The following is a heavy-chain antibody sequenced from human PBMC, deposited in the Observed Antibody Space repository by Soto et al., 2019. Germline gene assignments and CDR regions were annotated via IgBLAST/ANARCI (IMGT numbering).Heavy chain of an antibody. D-gene: IGHD1-26*01. CDR2: ISYDGSNK. CDR3: AKDVFPIVGATKYYYGMDV. Sequence: AGGSLRLSCAASGFTFSSYGMHWVRQAPGKGLEWVAVISYDGSNKYYADSVKGRFTISRDNSKNTLYLQMNSLRAEDTAVYYCAKDVFPIVGATKYYYGMDVWGQGTTVTVSS. J-gene: IGHJ6*02. V-gene: IGHV3-30*18. CDR1: GFTFSSYG.